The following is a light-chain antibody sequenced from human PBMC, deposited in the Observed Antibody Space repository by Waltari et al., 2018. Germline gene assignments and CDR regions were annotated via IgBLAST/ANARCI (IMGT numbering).Light chain of an antibody. V-gene: IGKV3-20*01. J-gene: IGKJ1*01. Sequence: EIVLTQSPGTLSLSLGERATLSCRASQSVSRALAWYQQKPGQAPRLLLYDASTRATGIPDRFSGSGSGTDFSLTISRLEPDDFAVYYCQHYVRLPATFGQGTTVEI. CDR3: QHYVRLPAT. CDR2: DAS. CDR1: QSVSRA.